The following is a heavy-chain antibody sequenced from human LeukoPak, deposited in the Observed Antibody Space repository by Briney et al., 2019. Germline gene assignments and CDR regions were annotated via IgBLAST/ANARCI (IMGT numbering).Heavy chain of an antibody. J-gene: IGHJ4*02. Sequence: PPETLSLTCTVSGGSISSYYWSWIRQPPGKGLEWIGYIYYTGSTDYNPSLKSRVAISVDTSKSQFSLKPSSVTAADTAVYYCARGSKAAPGTFDYWGQGTLVTVSS. V-gene: IGHV4-59*01. CDR3: ARGSKAAPGTFDY. CDR1: GGSISSYY. CDR2: IYYTGST. D-gene: IGHD6-13*01.